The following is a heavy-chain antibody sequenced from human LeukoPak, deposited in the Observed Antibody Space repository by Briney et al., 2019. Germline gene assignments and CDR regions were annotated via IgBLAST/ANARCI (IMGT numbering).Heavy chain of an antibody. CDR1: GFTFSSYG. V-gene: IGHV3-30*03. CDR3: ASGLYGNAFDI. J-gene: IGHJ3*02. Sequence: GGSLRLSCAASGFTFSSYGMHWVRQAPGKGLEWVAVISYDGSNKYYADSVKGRFTISRDNSKNTLYLQMNSLGAEDTAVYYCASGLYGNAFDIWGQGTMVTVSS. CDR2: ISYDGSNK. D-gene: IGHD4-17*01.